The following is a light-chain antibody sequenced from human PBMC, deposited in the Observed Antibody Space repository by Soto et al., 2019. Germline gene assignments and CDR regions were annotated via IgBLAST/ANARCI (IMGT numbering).Light chain of an antibody. CDR3: QQYYSYPS. CDR2: AAS. V-gene: IGKV1-8*01. CDR1: QGISSY. Sequence: AIRMTQSPSSLSASTGDSVTITCRASQGISSYLAWYQQKPGQAPKLLVYAASTLQSGVPSRFSGSGSGTDFTLTISSLQSEDFATYYCQQYYSYPSFGQGTKLEIK. J-gene: IGKJ2*01.